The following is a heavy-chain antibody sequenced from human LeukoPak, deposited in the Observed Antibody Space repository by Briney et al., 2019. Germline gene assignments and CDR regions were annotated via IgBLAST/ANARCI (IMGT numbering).Heavy chain of an antibody. Sequence: GGSLRLSCAASGFTFSSYAMHWVRQAPGKGLEWVAIISYDGSNKYYADSVKGRFTISRDNSKNTLFLQMNSLRAEDTAVYFCAREGDILTGYYPFDYWGQGTLVTVS. J-gene: IGHJ4*02. CDR2: ISYDGSNK. D-gene: IGHD3-9*01. V-gene: IGHV3-30*04. CDR3: AREGDILTGYYPFDY. CDR1: GFTFSSYA.